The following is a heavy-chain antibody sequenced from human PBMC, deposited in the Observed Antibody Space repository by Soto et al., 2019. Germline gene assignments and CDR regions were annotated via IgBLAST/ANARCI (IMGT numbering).Heavy chain of an antibody. D-gene: IGHD4-4*01. V-gene: IGHV3-23*01. CDR3: AKELGGNYYTFAY. Sequence: EVQLLESGGGLVQPGGSLRLSCAASGFAFYTYAMNWVRQAPGKALEWVSAISGSGGTTFYADSVTGRFTISTDTSKNPLYLQMTSLTAEDTAVYYGAKELGGNYYTFAYWGQGAQVTVS. CDR2: ISGSGGTT. CDR1: GFAFYTYA. J-gene: IGHJ4*02.